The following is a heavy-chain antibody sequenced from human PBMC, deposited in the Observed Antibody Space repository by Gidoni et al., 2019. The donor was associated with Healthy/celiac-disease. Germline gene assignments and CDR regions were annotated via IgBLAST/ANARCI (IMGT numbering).Heavy chain of an antibody. V-gene: IGHV4-34*01. Sequence: QVQLQQWGAGLLKPSETLSLTCAVYGGFFSGYYWSWIRQPPGKGLEWIGEINHSGSTNYNPSLKSRVTISVDTSKNQFSLKLSSVTAADTAVYYCARGLRGVVPAARPQYYFDYWGQGTLVTVSS. CDR2: INHSGST. D-gene: IGHD2-2*01. CDR1: GGFFSGYY. CDR3: ARGLRGVVPAARPQYYFDY. J-gene: IGHJ4*02.